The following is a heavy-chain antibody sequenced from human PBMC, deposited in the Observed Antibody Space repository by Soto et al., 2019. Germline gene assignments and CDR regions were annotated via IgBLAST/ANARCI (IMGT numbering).Heavy chain of an antibody. CDR2: TYYSGST. CDR3: ARSYARWFDP. CDR1: GGSISSYY. Sequence: ASETLSLTCTVSGGSISSYYWSWIRQPPGKGLEWIGYTYYSGSTNYNPSLKSRVTISVDTSKNQFSLKLSSVTAADTAVYYGARSYARWFDPWGQGTLVTVSS. V-gene: IGHV4-59*01. J-gene: IGHJ5*02. D-gene: IGHD2-2*01.